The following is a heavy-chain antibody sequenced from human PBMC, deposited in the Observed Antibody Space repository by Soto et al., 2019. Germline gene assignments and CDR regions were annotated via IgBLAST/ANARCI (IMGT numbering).Heavy chain of an antibody. CDR1: GDSVSSNSAA. J-gene: IGHJ6*02. V-gene: IGHV6-1*01. Sequence: SQTLSLTCAISGDSVSSNSAAWNWIRQSPSRGLEWLGRTYYRSKWYNDYADSVKSRITIKPDTSKNQFSLQVNSMTAEDTAVYYCARAKEYSSSSGMDVWGQGTTVTVSS. CDR3: ARAKEYSSSSGMDV. D-gene: IGHD6-6*01. CDR2: TYYRSKWYN.